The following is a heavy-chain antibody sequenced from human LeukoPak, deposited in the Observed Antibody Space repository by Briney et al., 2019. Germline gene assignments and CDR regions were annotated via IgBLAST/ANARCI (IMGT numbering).Heavy chain of an antibody. D-gene: IGHD2-15*01. J-gene: IGHJ4*02. CDR3: ARVGGSRRQYYFDY. Sequence: GGSLRPSCAASGFTFSSYSMNWVRQAPGKGLEWVSSISSSSSYIYYADSVKGRFTISRDNAKNSLYLQMNSLRAEDTAVYYCARVGGSRRQYYFDYWGQGTLVTVSS. CDR1: GFTFSSYS. V-gene: IGHV3-21*01. CDR2: ISSSSSYI.